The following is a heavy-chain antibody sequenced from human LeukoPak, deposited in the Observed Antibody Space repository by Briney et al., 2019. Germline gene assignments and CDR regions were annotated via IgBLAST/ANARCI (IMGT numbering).Heavy chain of an antibody. Sequence: GGSLRLSCAASGFTFSSYAMSWVRQAPGKGLEWASVIYSGGSTYYADSVKGRFTISRDNSKNTLYLQMNSLRAEDTAVYYCASLYGDYVNYWGQGTLVTVSS. CDR1: GFTFSSYA. CDR3: ASLYGDYVNY. J-gene: IGHJ4*02. V-gene: IGHV3-66*01. CDR2: IYSGGST. D-gene: IGHD4-17*01.